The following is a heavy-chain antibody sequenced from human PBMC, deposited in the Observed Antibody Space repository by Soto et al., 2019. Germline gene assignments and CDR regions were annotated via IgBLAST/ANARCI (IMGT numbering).Heavy chain of an antibody. Sequence: SETLSLTCPVSGGSISSYYWSWIRQPPGKGLEWIGYIYYSGSTNYNPSLKSRVTISVDTSKNQFSLKLSSVTAADTAVYYCARSYRRYCSGGSCYSYYYYYMDVWGKGTTVTVSS. J-gene: IGHJ6*03. CDR2: IYYSGST. CDR3: ARSYRRYCSGGSCYSYYYYYMDV. CDR1: GGSISSYY. V-gene: IGHV4-59*01. D-gene: IGHD2-15*01.